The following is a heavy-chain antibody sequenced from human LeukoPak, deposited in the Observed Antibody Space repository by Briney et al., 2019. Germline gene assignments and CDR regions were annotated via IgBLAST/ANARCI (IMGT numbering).Heavy chain of an antibody. J-gene: IGHJ4*02. V-gene: IGHV3-49*04. CDR1: GFTFSSYS. CDR2: IRSKAYGGTT. D-gene: IGHD6-19*01. CDR3: TRDGAVAGWFDY. Sequence: PGGSLRLSCAASGFTFSSYSMNWVRQAPGKGLEWVGFIRSKAYGGTTEYAASVKGRFTISRDDSKSIAYLQMNSLKTEDTAVYYCTRDGAVAGWFDYWGQGTLVTVSS.